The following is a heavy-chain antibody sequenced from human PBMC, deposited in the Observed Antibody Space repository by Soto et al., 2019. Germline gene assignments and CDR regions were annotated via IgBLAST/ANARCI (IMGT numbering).Heavy chain of an antibody. CDR3: ARGGSTYGRFDY. J-gene: IGHJ4*02. CDR2: IYSGGGT. Sequence: EVQLVETGGGLNQPGGSLRLSCAASGFTVSSNYMSWVRQAPGTGPEWVSFIYSGGGTYHADSVKGRFTISRDISKNTLYLQMNSLRAEDTAVYYCARGGSTYGRFDYWGQGTLVTVS. CDR1: GFTVSSNY. V-gene: IGHV3-53*02. D-gene: IGHD5-18*01.